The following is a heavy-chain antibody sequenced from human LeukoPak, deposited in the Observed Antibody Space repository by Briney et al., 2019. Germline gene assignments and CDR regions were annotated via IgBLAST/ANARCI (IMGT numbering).Heavy chain of an antibody. CDR2: ISSSGSTI. Sequence: GGSLRLSCAASGFTFSDYYMSWIRQAPGKGLEWVSYISSSGSTIYYADSVKGRFTISRDNAKNSLYLQMNSLRAEDTAVYYCARDRASTEQLDAFDIWGQGTMVTVSS. CDR1: GFTFSDYY. CDR3: ARDRASTEQLDAFDI. J-gene: IGHJ3*02. V-gene: IGHV3-11*04. D-gene: IGHD6-13*01.